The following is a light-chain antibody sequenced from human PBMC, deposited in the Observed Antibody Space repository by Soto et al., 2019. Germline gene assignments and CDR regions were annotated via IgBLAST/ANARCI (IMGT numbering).Light chain of an antibody. Sequence: DIQMTQSPSSLSASVGDRVTITCRASQDIRNDLGWYQQKPGKAPKRLIFSASTLDSGVPSRFSGGGFGTEFTLTISSLQPEDFATYYCLHHYNYPLTLGGGTKVKIK. CDR2: SAS. V-gene: IGKV1-17*01. CDR3: LHHYNYPLT. J-gene: IGKJ4*01. CDR1: QDIRND.